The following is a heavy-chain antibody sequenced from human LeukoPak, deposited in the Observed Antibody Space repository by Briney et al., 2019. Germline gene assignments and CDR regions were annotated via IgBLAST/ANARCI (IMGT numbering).Heavy chain of an antibody. J-gene: IGHJ4*02. Sequence: GGSLRLSCAASGFTFSSYWMSWVRQAPGKGLEWVANIKQDGSEKYYVDSVKGRFTISRDNAKNSLYQQMNSLRAEDTAVYYCARERSGSSGYPLVDYWGQGTLVTVSS. D-gene: IGHD3-22*01. CDR3: ARERSGSSGYPLVDY. CDR1: GFTFSSYW. V-gene: IGHV3-7*01. CDR2: IKQDGSEK.